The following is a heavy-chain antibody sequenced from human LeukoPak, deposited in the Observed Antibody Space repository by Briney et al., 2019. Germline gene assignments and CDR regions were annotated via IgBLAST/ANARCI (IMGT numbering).Heavy chain of an antibody. J-gene: IGHJ4*02. CDR3: ATLVPAASFDY. V-gene: IGHV4-59*12. Sequence: SETLSLTCTVSGGSINNYYWSWIRQPPGKGLEWIGYIYYSGSTNYNPSLKSRVNISVDTSKNQFSLKLSSVTAADTAVYYCATLVPAASFDYWGQGTLVTVSS. D-gene: IGHD2-2*01. CDR1: GGSINNYY. CDR2: IYYSGST.